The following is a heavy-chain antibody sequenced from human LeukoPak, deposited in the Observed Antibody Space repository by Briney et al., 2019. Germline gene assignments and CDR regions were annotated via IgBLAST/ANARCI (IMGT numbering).Heavy chain of an antibody. D-gene: IGHD3-22*01. Sequence: VAAVKVSSKASRGTFTIYAISWVRQAPGQGREWMGGIIPIFGTANYAKKFQGRVTITRDTPITQLYMELSSLRSDDTAVYYCARGPDYYEGPYFQHWAQGTRVPVP. V-gene: IGHV1-69*13. CDR3: ARGPDYYEGPYFQH. J-gene: IGHJ1*01. CDR2: IIPIFGTA. CDR1: RGTFTIYA.